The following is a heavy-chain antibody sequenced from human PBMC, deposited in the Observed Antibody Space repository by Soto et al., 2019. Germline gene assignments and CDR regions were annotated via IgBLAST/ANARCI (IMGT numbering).Heavy chain of an antibody. CDR1: GGSISSGGYY. D-gene: IGHD2-2*01. CDR3: ARDRRYCSSTSCYDGGGLYYYYGMDV. Sequence: SETLSLTCTVSGGSISSGGYYWSWIRQPPGKGLEWIGYIYYSGSTYYNPSLKSRVTISVDTSKNQFSLKLSSVTAADTAVYYCARDRRYCSSTSCYDGGGLYYYYGMDVWGQGTTVTVSS. CDR2: IYYSGST. V-gene: IGHV4-30-4*01. J-gene: IGHJ6*02.